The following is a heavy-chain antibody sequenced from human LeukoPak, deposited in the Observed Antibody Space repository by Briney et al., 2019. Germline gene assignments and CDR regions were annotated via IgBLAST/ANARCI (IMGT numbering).Heavy chain of an antibody. Sequence: HAGGSLRLSCAASGFTFTNYNMHWVRQTPCKGLQWVAAILYDGSKKYYADSVKGRFSVYRDNSNYTLYLQMNSLKTEDTAVYSCANFDGDSQAFHIWGQGTMVTVSS. CDR2: ILYDGSKK. CDR1: GFTFTNYN. V-gene: IGHV3-30*18. CDR3: ANFDGDSQAFHI. J-gene: IGHJ3*02. D-gene: IGHD3-9*01.